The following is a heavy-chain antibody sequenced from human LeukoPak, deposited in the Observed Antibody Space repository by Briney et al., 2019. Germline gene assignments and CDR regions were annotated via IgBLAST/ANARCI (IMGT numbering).Heavy chain of an antibody. Sequence: GGSLRLSCAASAFSLSAYSMNWVRQAPGKGLEWVSYISSSSSTIHYADSVKGRFTISRDNAKNSLYLQMNSLRAEDTAVYYCARDGGYSSSSWDYWGQGTLVTVSS. D-gene: IGHD6-6*01. J-gene: IGHJ4*02. CDR3: ARDGGYSSSSWDY. CDR2: ISSSSSTI. CDR1: AFSLSAYS. V-gene: IGHV3-48*01.